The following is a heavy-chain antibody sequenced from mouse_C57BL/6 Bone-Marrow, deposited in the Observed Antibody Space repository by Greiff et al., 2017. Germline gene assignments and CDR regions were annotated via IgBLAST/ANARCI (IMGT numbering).Heavy chain of an antibody. Sequence: VQLKESGAELVRPGASVKLSCTASGFNIKDDYMHWVKQRPEQGLEWIGWIDPENGDTESASKFQGKATITADTSSNTAYLQLSSLTSEDTAVYYCTTWSFDYWGQGTTLTVSS. CDR2: IDPENGDT. V-gene: IGHV14-4*01. CDR3: TTWSFDY. J-gene: IGHJ2*01. CDR1: GFNIKDDY.